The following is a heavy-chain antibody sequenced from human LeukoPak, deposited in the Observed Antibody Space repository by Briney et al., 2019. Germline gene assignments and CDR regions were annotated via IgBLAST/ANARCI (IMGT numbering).Heavy chain of an antibody. CDR3: ASGNRKDPSAMDAFDI. J-gene: IGHJ3*02. CDR1: GYTFTNSD. CDR2: MSPKNNNI. Sequence: ASVKVSCKASGYTFTNSDINWVRQATGQGLEWMGWMSPKNNNIGYAQKFQGRVTMTRDTSINTAYMELSSLRSEDTAVYYCASGNRKDPSAMDAFDIWGQGTMVTVSS. D-gene: IGHD1-14*01. V-gene: IGHV1-8*01.